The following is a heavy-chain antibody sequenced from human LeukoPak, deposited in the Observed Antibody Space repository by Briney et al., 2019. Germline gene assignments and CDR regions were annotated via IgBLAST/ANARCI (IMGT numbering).Heavy chain of an antibody. J-gene: IGHJ6*03. D-gene: IGHD5-18*01. CDR1: GGSFSGYY. V-gene: IGHV4-34*01. Sequence: PSETLSLTCAVYGGSFSGYYWSWIRQPPGKGLEWIGEINHSGSTNYNPSLKSPVTISVDKSKNQFPLKLSSVTAADTAVYYCARENSYGYYMDVWGKGTTVTVSS. CDR3: ARENSYGYYMDV. CDR2: INHSGST.